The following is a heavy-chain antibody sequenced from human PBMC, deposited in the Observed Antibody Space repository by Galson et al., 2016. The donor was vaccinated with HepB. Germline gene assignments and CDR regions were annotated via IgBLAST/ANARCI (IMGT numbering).Heavy chain of an antibody. V-gene: IGHV4-61*01. CDR3: ATDTGGGSGSYYRRLDS. CDR1: GGSVSSGTYY. CDR2: ISYSGVT. Sequence: ETLSLTCTVSGGSVSSGTYYWYWIRQPPGKGLECIGYISYSGVTNYNPSLKNPVTMSLATSTNQFSLKLDSVTAADTALYSCATDTGGGSGSYYRRLDSWGQGTLVTVSS. J-gene: IGHJ4*02. D-gene: IGHD3-10*01.